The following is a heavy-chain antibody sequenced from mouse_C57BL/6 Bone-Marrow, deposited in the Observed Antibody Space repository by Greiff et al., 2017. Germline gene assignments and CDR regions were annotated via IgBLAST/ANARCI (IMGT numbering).Heavy chain of an antibody. D-gene: IGHD1-1*01. CDR3: AREDYYGSSYAWFAY. Sequence: EVKVVESGGDLVKPGGSLKLSCAASGFTFSSYGMSWVRQTPDKRLEWVATISSGGSYTYSPASLKGRFTISRYNAKNTLYLQMSSLKSEDTAMYYCAREDYYGSSYAWFAYWGQGTLVTVSA. CDR2: ISSGGSYT. CDR1: GFTFSSYG. J-gene: IGHJ3*01. V-gene: IGHV5-6*01.